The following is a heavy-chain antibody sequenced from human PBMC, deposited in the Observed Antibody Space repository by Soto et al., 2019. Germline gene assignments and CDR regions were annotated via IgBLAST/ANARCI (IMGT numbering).Heavy chain of an antibody. CDR3: TRGRDGYNPYYFLY. V-gene: IGHV3-49*04. Sequence: GGSLRLSSKTSGFTFGDYAINWVRQVPGKGLEWLGFIRNDIYDETTEYAASVKGRIIISRDDSKSMAYLQMDSLKTEDTGVYYCTRGRDGYNPYYFLYWGQGALVTVSS. CDR2: IRNDIYDETT. CDR1: GFTFGDYA. J-gene: IGHJ4*02. D-gene: IGHD5-12*01.